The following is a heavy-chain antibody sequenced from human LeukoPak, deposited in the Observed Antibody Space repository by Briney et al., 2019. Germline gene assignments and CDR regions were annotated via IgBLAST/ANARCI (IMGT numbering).Heavy chain of an antibody. D-gene: IGHD3-3*01. Sequence: SETLPLTCTVSGGSISSYYWSWIRQPPGKGLEWIGYIYYSGSTNYNPSLKSRVTISVDTSKNQFSLKLSSVTAADTAVYYCARTYYDFWSGYYEDYWGQGTLVTVSS. CDR2: IYYSGST. J-gene: IGHJ4*02. V-gene: IGHV4-59*01. CDR1: GGSISSYY. CDR3: ARTYYDFWSGYYEDY.